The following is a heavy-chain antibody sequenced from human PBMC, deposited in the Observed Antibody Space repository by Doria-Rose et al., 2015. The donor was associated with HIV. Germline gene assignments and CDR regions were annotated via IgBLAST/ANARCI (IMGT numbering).Heavy chain of an antibody. CDR1: GVSLSSPGMG. D-gene: IGHD6-13*01. V-gene: IGHV2-26*01. CDR2: IFSDDER. J-gene: IGHJ4*02. Sequence: QITLKESGPVLVKPTETLTLTCTVSGVSLSSPGMGVSWIRQPPGKALEWLANIFSDDERSYKTSLKSRLTIPRGTSKSQVVLTMTDMDPVDTATCYCARIKSSRWYHKYYFDFWGQGALVIVSA. CDR3: ARIKSSRWYHKYYFDF.